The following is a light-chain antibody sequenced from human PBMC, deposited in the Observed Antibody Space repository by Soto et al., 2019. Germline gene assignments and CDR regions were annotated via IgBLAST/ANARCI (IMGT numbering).Light chain of an antibody. Sequence: DMQMTQSPSTLSASVGDRVTITCRASQNINNWLAWYQLRPGKAPKLLIYDASTLKSGVPSRFSGSRSGTEFTLTISSLQPDDFATYYCQQYNLFFGQGTKVEMK. CDR2: DAS. CDR3: QQYNLF. CDR1: QNINNW. J-gene: IGKJ1*01. V-gene: IGKV1-5*01.